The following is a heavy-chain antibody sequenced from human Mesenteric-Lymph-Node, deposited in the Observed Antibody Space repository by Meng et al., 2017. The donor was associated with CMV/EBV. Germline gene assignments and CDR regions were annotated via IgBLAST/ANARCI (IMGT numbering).Heavy chain of an antibody. D-gene: IGHD1-26*01. CDR2: ITSYGST. Sequence: SETLSLTCNVSGASISSYSWNWFRQTPGEGLEWIGYITSYGSTSYNASLKSRVTISADTSKNQFSLKLMYMTAADTAVYFCARWGELSRRAFDVWSQGTKVTVSS. V-gene: IGHV4-59*01. CDR3: ARWGELSRRAFDV. J-gene: IGHJ3*01. CDR1: GASISSYS.